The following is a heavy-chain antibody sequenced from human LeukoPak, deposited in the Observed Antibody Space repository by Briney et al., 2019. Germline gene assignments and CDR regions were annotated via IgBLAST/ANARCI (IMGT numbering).Heavy chain of an antibody. J-gene: IGHJ4*02. CDR2: IFHTGTT. V-gene: IGHV4-4*02. CDR1: GGSITSANW. CDR3: ARLADCSSSSCRSFDY. Sequence: SETLSLTCAVSGGSITSANWWSWVRQPPGRGLEWIGEIFHTGTTNYNPSLKSRVTISVDKSKNQFSLMLTSVTAADTAVYYCARLADCSSSSCRSFDYWGQGTLVTVSS. D-gene: IGHD2-2*01.